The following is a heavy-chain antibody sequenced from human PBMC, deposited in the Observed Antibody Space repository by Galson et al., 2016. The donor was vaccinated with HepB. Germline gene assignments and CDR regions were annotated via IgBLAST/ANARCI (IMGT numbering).Heavy chain of an antibody. CDR2: TDSTSRYI. J-gene: IGHJ5*01. D-gene: IGHD2-21*02. CDR1: GFTFSTYS. CDR3: ARAEDCFGDCPQKCNLDS. Sequence: SLRLSCAASGFTFSTYSMNWVRLAPGKGLAWVSSTDSTSRYIYYADSVRGRFTISRDNAQQSLYLQMNSLRAEDMAVYYCARAEDCFGDCPQKCNLDSWGRGTLVTVSS. V-gene: IGHV3-21*04.